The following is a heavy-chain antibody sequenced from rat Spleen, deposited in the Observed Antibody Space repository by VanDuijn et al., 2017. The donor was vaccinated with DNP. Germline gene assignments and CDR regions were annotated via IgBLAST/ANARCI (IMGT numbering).Heavy chain of an antibody. V-gene: IGHV5-58*01. CDR3: AYNNYFDY. CDR1: GFTFSSYW. D-gene: IGHD1-10*01. J-gene: IGHJ2*01. CDR2: INNDGGST. Sequence: EVLLVETGGGLVQPGRSLKLSCVASGFTFSSYWMYWIRQTPGKGLEWLASINNDGGSTYYPESVKGRFTISRDNAENTVYLQMNSLRSEDTATYYCAYNNYFDYWGQGVMVTVSS.